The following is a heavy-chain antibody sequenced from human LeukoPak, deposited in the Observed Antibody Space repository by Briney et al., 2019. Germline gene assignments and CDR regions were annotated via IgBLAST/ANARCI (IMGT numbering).Heavy chain of an antibody. CDR3: ARDDGYSSSSDY. Sequence: ASVKVSCKASGYTFTGYYMHWVRQAPGQGLEWMGWINPNSGGTNYAQKFQGRVTMTRDTSISTAYMELSRLRSDGTAVYYCARDDGYSSSSDYWGQGTLVTVSS. CDR1: GYTFTGYY. D-gene: IGHD6-6*01. V-gene: IGHV1-2*02. J-gene: IGHJ4*02. CDR2: INPNSGGT.